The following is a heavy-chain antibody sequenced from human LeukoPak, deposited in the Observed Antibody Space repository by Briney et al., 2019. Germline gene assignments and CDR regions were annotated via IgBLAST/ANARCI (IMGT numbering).Heavy chain of an antibody. CDR1: GYTFTGYY. J-gene: IGHJ4*02. D-gene: IGHD1-26*01. Sequence: ASLKVSCKASGYTFTGYYVHWVRQAPGQGLERMGWINPNSGGTNYAQKFQGRVTMTRDTSISTAYMELSRLRSDDTAVYYCARELGALDYWGEGTLVTVSS. CDR2: INPNSGGT. CDR3: ARELGALDY. V-gene: IGHV1-2*02.